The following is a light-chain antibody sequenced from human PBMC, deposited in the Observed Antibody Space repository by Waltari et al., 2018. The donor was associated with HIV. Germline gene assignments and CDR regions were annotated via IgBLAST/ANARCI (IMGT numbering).Light chain of an antibody. V-gene: IGLV1-47*01. CDR1: GSNVGVNF. Sequence: QSVLTQAPSASGTPGQRVTLSCSGTGSNVGVNFVSWYQQLPGMAPTLLIYSNNERPSRVPDRFSGSKSGTSASLAISGLRSEDEAVYFCAAWDDSVSGWAFGEGTKVTVL. CDR3: AAWDDSVSGWA. J-gene: IGLJ2*01. CDR2: SNN.